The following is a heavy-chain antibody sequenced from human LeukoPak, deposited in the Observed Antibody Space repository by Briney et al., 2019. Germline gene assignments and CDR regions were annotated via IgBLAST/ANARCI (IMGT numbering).Heavy chain of an antibody. CDR1: GFTFGSYS. D-gene: IGHD3-10*01. CDR2: ISGSGGST. J-gene: IGHJ5*02. Sequence: PGGSLRLSCAASGFTFGSYSMNWVRQAPGKGLEWVSAISGSGGSTYYADSVKGRFTISRDNSKNTLYLQMNSLRAEDTAVYYCAKSVFAYYGSGSDELFDPWGQGTLVTVSS. CDR3: AKSVFAYYGSGSDELFDP. V-gene: IGHV3-23*01.